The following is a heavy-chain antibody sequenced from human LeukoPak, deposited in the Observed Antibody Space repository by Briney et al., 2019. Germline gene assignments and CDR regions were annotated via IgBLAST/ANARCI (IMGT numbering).Heavy chain of an antibody. CDR3: AKSSEYSYCSGSYYAFFDY. J-gene: IGHJ4*02. CDR2: ISGSGVGT. V-gene: IGHV3-23*01. CDR1: GFTFSTYG. D-gene: IGHD3-10*01. Sequence: GGSLRLACAGSGFTFSTYGMSWVRQAPGKGPERVSAISGSGVGTYYADSVRGRFTISRDNSKSTLYLQMNSLRAEDTAVYYCAKSSEYSYCSGSYYAFFDYWGQGTLVAVSS.